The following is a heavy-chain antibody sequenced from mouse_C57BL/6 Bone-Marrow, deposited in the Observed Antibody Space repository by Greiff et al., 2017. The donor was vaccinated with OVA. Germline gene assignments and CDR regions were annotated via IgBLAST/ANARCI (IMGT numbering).Heavy chain of an antibody. V-gene: IGHV5-6*01. CDR1: GFTFSSYG. Sequence: EVKLVESGGDLVKPGGSLKLSCAASGFTFSSYGMSWVRQTPDKRLEWVATISSGGSYTYYPDSVKGRFTISRDNATNTLYLQLGSLKSEDTAMYYCARHYYGSSFAYWGQGTLVTVSA. J-gene: IGHJ3*01. CDR3: ARHYYGSSFAY. CDR2: ISSGGSYT. D-gene: IGHD1-1*01.